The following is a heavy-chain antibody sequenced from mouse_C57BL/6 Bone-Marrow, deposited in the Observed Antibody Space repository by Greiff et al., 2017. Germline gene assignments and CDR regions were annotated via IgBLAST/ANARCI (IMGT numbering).Heavy chain of an antibody. J-gene: IGHJ2*01. CDR1: GFTFSDYG. CDR3: ERGPTVVAHSDY. D-gene: IGHD1-1*01. Sequence: SGGGLVKPGGSLKLSCAASGFTFSDYGMHWVLPAPAKGLEWVAYISSGSSTIYYADTVKGRFTISRDHAKHPLFLQMTSLRSEDTAMDYCERGPTVVAHSDYWGQGTTLTVS. CDR2: ISSGSSTI. V-gene: IGHV5-17*01.